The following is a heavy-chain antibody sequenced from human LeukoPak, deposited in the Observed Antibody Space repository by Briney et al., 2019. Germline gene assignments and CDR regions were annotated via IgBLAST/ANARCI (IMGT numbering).Heavy chain of an antibody. CDR3: AELGITMIGGV. D-gene: IGHD3-10*02. J-gene: IGHJ6*04. CDR1: GFTFSSYE. CDR2: ISSSGSTI. Sequence: PVGSLRLSCAASGFTFSSYEMIWVRQAPGKGLEWVSYISSSGSTIYYADSVKGRFTISRDNAKNSLYLQMNSLRAEDTAVYYCAELGITMIGGVWGKGTTVTISS. V-gene: IGHV3-48*03.